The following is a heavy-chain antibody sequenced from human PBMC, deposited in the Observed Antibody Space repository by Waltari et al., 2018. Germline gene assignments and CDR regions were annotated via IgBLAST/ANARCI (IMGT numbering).Heavy chain of an antibody. V-gene: IGHV4-34*01. CDR1: GGSFSGYY. J-gene: IGHJ4*02. D-gene: IGHD3-22*01. Sequence: QVQLQQWGAGLLKPSETLSLTCAVYGGSFSGYYWRWSRQPPGKGLEWIGEINHSGSTNYNPSLKSRVTISVDTSKNQFSLKLSSVTAADTAVYYCARSSSSGYYFGYWGQGTLVTVSS. CDR3: ARSSSSGYYFGY. CDR2: INHSGST.